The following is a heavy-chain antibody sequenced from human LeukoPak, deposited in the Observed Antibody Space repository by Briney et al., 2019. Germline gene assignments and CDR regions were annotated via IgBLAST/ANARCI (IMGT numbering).Heavy chain of an antibody. CDR2: INHSGST. CDR1: GGSFSGYY. J-gene: IGHJ6*03. CDR3: ARAYERFYYYYMDV. Sequence: SETLSLTCAVYGGSFSGYYWSWIRQPPGKGLEWIGEINHSGSTNYNPSLKSRVTISVDTSKNQFSLKLSSVTAADTAVYYCARAYERFYYYYMDVWGKGTTVTISS. D-gene: IGHD5-12*01. V-gene: IGHV4-34*01.